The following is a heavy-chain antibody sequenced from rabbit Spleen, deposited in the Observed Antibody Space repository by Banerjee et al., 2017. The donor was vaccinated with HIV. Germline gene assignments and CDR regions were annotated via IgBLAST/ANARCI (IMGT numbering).Heavy chain of an antibody. J-gene: IGHJ4*01. CDR2: IDPVFGIT. CDR3: ARDADSGSNWYVDFDL. D-gene: IGHD4-2*01. Sequence: HLKESGGGLVQPGGSLKLSCKASGFTLSSYYMNWVRQAPGKGLEWIGYIDPVFGITYYASWVNGRFSISRENAQNTVFLQMTSLTAADTATYFCARDADSGSNWYVDFDLWGQGTLVTVS. V-gene: IGHV1S7*01. CDR1: GFTLSSYY.